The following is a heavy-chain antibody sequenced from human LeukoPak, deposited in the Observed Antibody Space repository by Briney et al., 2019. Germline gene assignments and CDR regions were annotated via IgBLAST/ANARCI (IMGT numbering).Heavy chain of an antibody. V-gene: IGHV3-11*01. CDR3: AREGRGYYGDFDF. J-gene: IGHJ4*02. CDR1: GFSFGDYG. Sequence: GGSLRLSCSASGFSFGDYGMNWIRQAPGKGLEWVAYIRNDGSTIYDADSVRGRFTISRDNAEESLYLQMNSLRAEDTAVYYCAREGRGYYGDFDFWGQGTLVTVSS. D-gene: IGHD3-22*01. CDR2: IRNDGSTI.